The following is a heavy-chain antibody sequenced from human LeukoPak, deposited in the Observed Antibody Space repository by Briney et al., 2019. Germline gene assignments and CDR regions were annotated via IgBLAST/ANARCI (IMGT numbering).Heavy chain of an antibody. CDR3: ARVHSSGDQHYFDY. D-gene: IGHD6-25*01. J-gene: IGHJ4*02. Sequence: SETLSLTCTVSGGSISSYYWSWIRQPAGKGLEWIGRIYTSGSTNYNPSLKSRVTMSVDTSKNQFSLKLSSVTAADTAVYYCARVHSSGDQHYFDYWGQGTLVTVSS. V-gene: IGHV4-4*07. CDR2: IYTSGST. CDR1: GGSISSYY.